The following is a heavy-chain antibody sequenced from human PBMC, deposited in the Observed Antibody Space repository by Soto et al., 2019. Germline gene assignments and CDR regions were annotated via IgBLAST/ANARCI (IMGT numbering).Heavy chain of an antibody. CDR3: ARVRAGAANGYYGMDV. D-gene: IGHD1-26*01. V-gene: IGHV3-48*03. J-gene: IGHJ6*02. CDR2: ISTGSSTI. CDR1: GFTLSDYE. Sequence: VGSLRLSCRASGFTLSDYEMHWVRQAPGKGLEWVSYISTGSSTIYYADSVKGRFTISRDNAKNSLFLEMNSLRPEDTAVYYCARVRAGAANGYYGMDVWGQGTTVTVSS.